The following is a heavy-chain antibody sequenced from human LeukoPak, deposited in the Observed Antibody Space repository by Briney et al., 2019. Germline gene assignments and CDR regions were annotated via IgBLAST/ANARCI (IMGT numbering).Heavy chain of an antibody. Sequence: SETLSLTCTVSNGSISSGGYYWSWIRQHPGKGLEWIGYIYYSGSTYYNPSLKSRVTISVDTSKNQFSLKLSSVTAADTAVYYCARDNDGITGTRGLFDPWGQGTLVTVSS. J-gene: IGHJ5*02. V-gene: IGHV4-31*03. CDR3: ARDNDGITGTRGLFDP. D-gene: IGHD1-7*01. CDR1: NGSISSGGYY. CDR2: IYYSGST.